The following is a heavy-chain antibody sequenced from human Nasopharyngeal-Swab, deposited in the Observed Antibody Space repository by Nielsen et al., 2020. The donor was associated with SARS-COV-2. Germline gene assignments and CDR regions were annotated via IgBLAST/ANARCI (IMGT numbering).Heavy chain of an antibody. CDR1: GYSFTSYW. V-gene: IGHV5-10-1*01. J-gene: IGHJ4*02. CDR3: ARHGRDSSSSFY. D-gene: IGHD6-13*01. CDR2: IDPSDSYT. Sequence: KVSCKGSGYSFTSYWISWVRQMPGKGLEWMGRIDPSDSYTNYSPSFQGHVTISADKSISTAYLQWSSLKASDTAMYYCARHGRDSSSSFYWGQGTLVTVSS.